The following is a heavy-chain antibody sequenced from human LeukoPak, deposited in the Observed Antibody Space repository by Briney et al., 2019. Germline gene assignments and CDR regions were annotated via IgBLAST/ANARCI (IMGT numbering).Heavy chain of an antibody. CDR1: GGSFSGYY. V-gene: IGHV4-34*01. CDR2: INHSGST. D-gene: IGHD3-3*01. Sequence: SETLSLTCAVYGGSFSGYYWSWIRQPPGKGLEWIGEINHSGSTNYNPSLKSRVTISVDTSKNQFSLKLSSVTAADTAVYYCARPAFNYDFWSGYYPGYFDYWGQGTLVTVSS. J-gene: IGHJ4*02. CDR3: ARPAFNYDFWSGYYPGYFDY.